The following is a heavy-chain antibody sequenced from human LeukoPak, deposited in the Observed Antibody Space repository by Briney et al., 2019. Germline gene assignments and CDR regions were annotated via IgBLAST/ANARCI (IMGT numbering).Heavy chain of an antibody. J-gene: IGHJ4*02. CDR1: GFTFSSYS. CDR3: ATSSD. Sequence: GGSLRLSCAASGFTFSSYSMNWVRQAPGKGLEGVSSISSSSSYIYYADAGKGRFTIYRDNAKNSVYVEMNSLRAEERGEDECATSSDWGQGTLVTVSS. CDR2: ISSSSSYI. V-gene: IGHV3-21*01.